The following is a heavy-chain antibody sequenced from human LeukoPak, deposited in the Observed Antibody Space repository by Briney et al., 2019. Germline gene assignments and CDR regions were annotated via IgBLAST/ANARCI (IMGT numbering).Heavy chain of an antibody. V-gene: IGHV4-38-2*01. J-gene: IGHJ5*02. CDR2: INHIGTT. Sequence: SETLSLTCAVSGDAITSAYYWGWIRQPPGKGLEWIGCINHIGTTYYNPSLKSRVTISVDTSKNQFSLKLSSVTAADTAVYYCASSMVYGRWFDPWGQGTLVTVSS. D-gene: IGHD2-8*01. CDR1: GDAITSAYY. CDR3: ASSMVYGRWFDP.